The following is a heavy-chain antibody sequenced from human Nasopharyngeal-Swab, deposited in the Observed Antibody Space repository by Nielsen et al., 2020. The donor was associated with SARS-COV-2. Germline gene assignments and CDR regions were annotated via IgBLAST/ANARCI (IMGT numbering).Heavy chain of an antibody. D-gene: IGHD2-15*01. CDR1: GFTFPDYS. V-gene: IGHV3-49*03. Sequence: GESLKISCTTSGFTFPDYSINWFRHTPGKGLQWVGFIRSKPYGGTSEYAASVQGRFIISRDESKSIAYLQMNSLKREDTAVYLCARTCSGGSCYGYYFDFLGQGTLVTVSS. CDR3: ARTCSGGSCYGYYFDF. CDR2: IRSKPYGGTS. J-gene: IGHJ4*02.